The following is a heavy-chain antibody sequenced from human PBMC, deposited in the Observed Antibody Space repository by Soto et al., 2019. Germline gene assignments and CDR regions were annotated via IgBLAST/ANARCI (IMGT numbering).Heavy chain of an antibody. V-gene: IGHV1-24*01. CDR1: GYTLTELS. CDR3: AREGCSSTSCYYYYYYYMDV. D-gene: IGHD2-2*01. J-gene: IGHJ6*03. CDR2: FDPEDGET. Sequence: ASVKVSCKVSGYTLTELSMHWVRQAPGKGLEWMGGFDPEDGETIYAQKFQGRVTMTTDTSTNTAYMELRSLRSDDTAVYYCAREGCSSTSCYYYYYYYMDVWGKGTTVTVSS.